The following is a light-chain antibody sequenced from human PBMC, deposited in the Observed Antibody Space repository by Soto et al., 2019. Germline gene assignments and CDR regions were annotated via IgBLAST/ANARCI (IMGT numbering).Light chain of an antibody. CDR3: ATWDDILNGWV. CDR1: DSNIGSNT. V-gene: IGLV1-44*01. J-gene: IGLJ3*02. CDR2: SND. Sequence: QSVLTQSPSASGTPGQRVTIPCSGSDSNIGSNTVNWYQHLPGMAPKLLTHSNDHRPSGVADRFSGSKSGTSASLAISGLQSEDEADYYCATWDDILNGWVFGGGTKLTVL.